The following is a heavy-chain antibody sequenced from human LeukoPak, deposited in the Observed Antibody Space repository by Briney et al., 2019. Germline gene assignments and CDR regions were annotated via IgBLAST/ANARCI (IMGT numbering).Heavy chain of an antibody. J-gene: IGHJ4*02. CDR3: AKGQQWLARAAYFDY. CDR2: ISYDGSNK. CDR1: GFTFSSYG. D-gene: IGHD6-19*01. V-gene: IGHV3-30*18. Sequence: GRSLRLSCAASGFTFSSYGMPWVRQAPGKGLEWVAVISYDGSNKYYADSVKGRFTISRDNSKNTLYLQMNSLRAEDTAVYYCAKGQQWLARAAYFDYWGQGTLVTVSS.